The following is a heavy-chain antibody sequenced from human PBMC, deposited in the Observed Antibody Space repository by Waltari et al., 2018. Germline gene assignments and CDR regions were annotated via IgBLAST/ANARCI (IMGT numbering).Heavy chain of an antibody. V-gene: IGHV1-69*12. CDR3: ATPPDTDTWSFDF. CDR2: VIPMFGST. Sequence: QVRLVQSGAEVMKPGSSVKVSCKTFGGTFTNYAINWVRQAPGRGLEWVRGVIPMFGSTNYAQDFQGRVTITADQSTSTAYMELSSLTYEDSAVYYCATPPDTDTWSFDFWGQGTLVTVSS. D-gene: IGHD2-2*01. J-gene: IGHJ4*02. CDR1: GGTFTNYA.